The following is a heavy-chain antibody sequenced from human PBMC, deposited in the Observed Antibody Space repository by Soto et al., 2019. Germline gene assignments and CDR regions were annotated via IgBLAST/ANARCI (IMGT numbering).Heavy chain of an antibody. CDR2: IYYSGST. Sequence: SETLSPTCAVSGGSLSSGGYSWSWIRQPPGKGLEWIGYIYYSGSTNYNPSLKSRVTISVDTSKNQFSLKLSSLRSEDTAVYYCAREVGARRLDYWGQGTLVTVSS. V-gene: IGHV4-61*08. D-gene: IGHD1-26*01. CDR3: AREVGARRLDY. J-gene: IGHJ4*02. CDR1: GGSLSSGGYS.